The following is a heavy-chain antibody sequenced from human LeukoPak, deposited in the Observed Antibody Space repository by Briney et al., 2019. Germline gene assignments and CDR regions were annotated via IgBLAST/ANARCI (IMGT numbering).Heavy chain of an antibody. J-gene: IGHJ4*02. Sequence: QSGGSLRLSCTASGFTFGDYAMSWVRHAPGKGLEWVGFIRSKAYGGTTEYAASVKGRFTISRDDSKSIAYLQMNSLKTEDTAVYYCTREGTSGYFHYFDYWGQGTLVTVSS. D-gene: IGHD3-22*01. CDR2: IRSKAYGGTT. CDR1: GFTFGDYA. CDR3: TREGTSGYFHYFDY. V-gene: IGHV3-49*04.